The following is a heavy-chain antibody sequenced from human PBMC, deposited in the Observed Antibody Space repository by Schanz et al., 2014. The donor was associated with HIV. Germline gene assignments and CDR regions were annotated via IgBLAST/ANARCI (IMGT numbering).Heavy chain of an antibody. D-gene: IGHD2-15*01. CDR1: GFTFSSYA. Sequence: EVPLLESGGGLVQPGGSLRLSCVASGFTFSSYAMSWVRQAPGKGLEWVSSISSSGTYIHYADSVKGRFTISRDNAKNSLYLHMSSLRAEDTAVYYCAREDCSGGSCFSNYYYYAMDLWGQGTTVAVS. J-gene: IGHJ6*02. CDR3: AREDCSGGSCFSNYYYYAMDL. CDR2: ISSSGTYI. V-gene: IGHV3-21*01.